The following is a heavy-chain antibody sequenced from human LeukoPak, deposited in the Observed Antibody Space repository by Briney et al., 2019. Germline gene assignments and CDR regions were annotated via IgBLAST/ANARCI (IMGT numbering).Heavy chain of an antibody. Sequence: GGSLRLSCAASGFTFSDYYMSWIRQAPGKGLEWLSYISSAASAIHYADSVRGRFTISRDNTNNSLLLQMNSLRAEDSAVYYCARVAVAGTIHWGQGTLVTVSS. J-gene: IGHJ4*02. CDR1: GFTFSDYY. CDR3: ARVAVAGTIH. V-gene: IGHV3-11*04. CDR2: ISSAASAI. D-gene: IGHD6-19*01.